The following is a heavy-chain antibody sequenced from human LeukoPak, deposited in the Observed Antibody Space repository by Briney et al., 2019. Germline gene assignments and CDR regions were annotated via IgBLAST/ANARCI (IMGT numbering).Heavy chain of an antibody. D-gene: IGHD2-8*01. CDR2: VSSSGTT. Sequence: SQTLSLTCTVSGGSISRDGHYWSWIRQYPGKGLESIGSVSSSGTTTYNPSLKSRVTISLDPSQNQFSLNLRSLTAADTAVYYCARDMVRDAFDIWGQGTMVTVSS. J-gene: IGHJ3*02. CDR3: ARDMVRDAFDI. V-gene: IGHV4-31*03. CDR1: GGSISRDGHY.